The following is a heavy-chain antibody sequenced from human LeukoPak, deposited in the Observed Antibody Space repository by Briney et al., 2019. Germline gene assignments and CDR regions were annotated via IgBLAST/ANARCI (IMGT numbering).Heavy chain of an antibody. J-gene: IGHJ4*02. CDR2: ISGSGGIT. Sequence: PGGSLRLSCAASGFTFSSCAMNWVRQAPGKGLEWVSGISGSGGITHYADSVRGRFTISRDNSKNTLYPQMNSLRAEDTAVYYCAKDPTDFDSSGQTYFDYWGQGSLVTVSS. CDR1: GFTFSSCA. V-gene: IGHV3-23*01. D-gene: IGHD3-22*01. CDR3: AKDPTDFDSSGQTYFDY.